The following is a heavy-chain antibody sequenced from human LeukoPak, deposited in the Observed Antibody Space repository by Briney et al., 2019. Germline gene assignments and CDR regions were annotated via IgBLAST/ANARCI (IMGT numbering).Heavy chain of an antibody. V-gene: IGHV4-34*01. Sequence: SETLSLTWAVYGESFSDHYWTWIRQPPGKGLEWIGESTHSGSTNYNPSLKSRVTISVDTSKSQFSLKLTSMTAADTAVYYCARGRTGAAALDFWGPGTLVTVSS. CDR1: GESFSDHY. CDR2: STHSGST. CDR3: ARGRTGAAALDF. D-gene: IGHD2-2*01. J-gene: IGHJ4*02.